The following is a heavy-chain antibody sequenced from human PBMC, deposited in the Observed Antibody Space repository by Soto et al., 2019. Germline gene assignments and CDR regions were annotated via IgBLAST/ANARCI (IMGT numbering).Heavy chain of an antibody. D-gene: IGHD3-10*01. CDR2: IAPDGSQI. CDR1: GFTFSGKT. J-gene: IGHJ3*02. Sequence: GGSLRLSCAASGFTFSGKTMYWVRQAPGKGLEWVALIAPDGSQIYYADSVKGRFTISRDNSKNTLYLQMNSLRAEDTAVYYCAKAKYYYGSGSYSNGIFDIWGKGTMVTVSS. CDR3: AKAKYYYGSGSYSNGIFDI. V-gene: IGHV3-30-3*01.